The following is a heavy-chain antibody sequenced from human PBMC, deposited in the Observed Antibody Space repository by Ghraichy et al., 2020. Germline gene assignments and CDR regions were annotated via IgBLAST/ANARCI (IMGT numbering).Heavy chain of an antibody. CDR2: INPNSGGT. Sequence: ASVKVSCKASGYTFTGYYMHWVRQAPGQGLEWMGWINPNSGGTNYAQKFQGRVTMTRDTSISTAYMELSRLRSDDTVVYYCARDTRFGEGYPNWGQGTLVTVSS. J-gene: IGHJ4*02. CDR3: ARDTRFGEGYPN. CDR1: GYTFTGYY. D-gene: IGHD3-10*01. V-gene: IGHV1-2*02.